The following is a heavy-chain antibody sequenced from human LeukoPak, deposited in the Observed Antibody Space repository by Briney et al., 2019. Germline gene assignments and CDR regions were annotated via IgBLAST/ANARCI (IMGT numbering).Heavy chain of an antibody. CDR2: ISSSGSTI. D-gene: IGHD3-10*02. J-gene: IGHJ6*04. Sequence: GGSLRLSCAASGFTFSSYAMSWVRQAPGKGLEWVSYISSSGSTIYYADSVKGRFTISRDNAKNSLYLQMNSLRAEDTAVYYCAELGITMIGGVWGKGTTVTISS. CDR1: GFTFSSYA. CDR3: AELGITMIGGV. V-gene: IGHV3-48*03.